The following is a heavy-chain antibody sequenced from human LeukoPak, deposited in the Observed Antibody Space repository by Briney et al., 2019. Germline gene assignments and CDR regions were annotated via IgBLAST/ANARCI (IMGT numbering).Heavy chain of an antibody. J-gene: IGHJ4*02. D-gene: IGHD5-12*01. CDR2: IKQDGSEK. CDR3: ARDGTYTDYDPDFDI. Sequence: GGSLRLSCAASGFAFSSYAMSWVRQAPGKGLEWVANIKQDGSEKYYVDSVKGRFTTSRDNAKNSLYLQMNSLRAEDTAVFYCARDGTYTDYDPDFDIWGQGTLVTVSS. V-gene: IGHV3-7*04. CDR1: GFAFSSYA.